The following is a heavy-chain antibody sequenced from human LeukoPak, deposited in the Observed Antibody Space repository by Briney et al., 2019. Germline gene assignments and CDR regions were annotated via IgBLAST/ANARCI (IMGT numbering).Heavy chain of an antibody. CDR3: AKDLVPYGSGSTGFDP. V-gene: IGHV3-30*02. Sequence: GGSLRLSCAASGFTFSSYGMHWVRQAPGKGLEWVAFIRYDGSNKYYADSVKGRFTISRDNSKNTLYLQMNSLRAEDTAVYYCAKDLVPYGSGSTGFDPWGQGTLVTVSS. CDR2: IRYDGSNK. J-gene: IGHJ5*02. CDR1: GFTFSSYG. D-gene: IGHD3-10*01.